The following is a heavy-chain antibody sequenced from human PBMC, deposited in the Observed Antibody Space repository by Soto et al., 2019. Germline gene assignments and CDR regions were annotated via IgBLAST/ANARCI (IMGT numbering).Heavy chain of an antibody. CDR1: GYTFTDFY. V-gene: IGHV1-2*02. D-gene: IGHD5-12*01. Sequence: ASVKVSCKASGYTFTDFYIHWVRLAPGQGLDWMGWINPKSGLTSHAQNFRGRVTMTRDTSISTVYMELNRLTSDDRAIYYCARRDRSGSFDYWGQGTQVTVSS. CDR2: INPKSGLT. J-gene: IGHJ4*02. CDR3: ARRDRSGSFDY.